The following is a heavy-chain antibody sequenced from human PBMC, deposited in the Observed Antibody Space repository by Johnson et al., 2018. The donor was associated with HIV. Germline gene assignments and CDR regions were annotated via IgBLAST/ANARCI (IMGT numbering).Heavy chain of an antibody. Sequence: VQLVESGGGVARPGGSLRLSCAASGFTFDDYGMSWVRQAPGNGLEWVSGIDWSGGRTGYADSVKGRFTISRDNAKKLLYLQMYSLRAEDTAFYYCARRGITIVADAFDIWGQGTMVTVSS. CDR2: IDWSGGRT. D-gene: IGHD3-10*01. CDR1: GFTFDDYG. J-gene: IGHJ3*02. V-gene: IGHV3-20*04. CDR3: ARRGITIVADAFDI.